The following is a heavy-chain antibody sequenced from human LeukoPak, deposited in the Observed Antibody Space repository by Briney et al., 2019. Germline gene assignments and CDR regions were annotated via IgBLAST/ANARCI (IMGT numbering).Heavy chain of an antibody. CDR3: ARDVLR. V-gene: IGHV3-74*01. J-gene: IGHJ4*02. D-gene: IGHD5/OR15-5a*01. CDR1: GFTFSTYW. CDR2: INTDGSSA. Sequence: GGSLRLSCAASGFTFSTYWMHWVRQAPGKGLVWVSHINTDGSSATYADSVKGRFTISRDNAKNTLYLQMNSLRPEDTAVYYCARDVLRRGQGILVTVSS.